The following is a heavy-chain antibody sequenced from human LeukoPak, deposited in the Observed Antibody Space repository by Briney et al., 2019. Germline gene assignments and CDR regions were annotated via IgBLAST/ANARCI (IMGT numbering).Heavy chain of an antibody. CDR3: ARHAAVEGSSGWSPLWWFDP. V-gene: IGHV4-59*08. D-gene: IGHD6-19*01. CDR1: GGSTRSYY. Sequence: SETLSLTCTVSGGSTRSYYWSWIRQTPGKGLEWIGYMHHSGSTKHNPYLKSRVTISVDTSKSQFSLKLSSVTAADTAVYYCARHAAVEGSSGWSPLWWFDPWGQGTLVTVSS. J-gene: IGHJ5*02. CDR2: MHHSGST.